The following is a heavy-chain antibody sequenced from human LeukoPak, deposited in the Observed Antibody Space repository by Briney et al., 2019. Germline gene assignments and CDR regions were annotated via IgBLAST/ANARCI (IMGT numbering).Heavy chain of an antibody. J-gene: IGHJ4*02. Sequence: GGSLRLSCEVSGFTFRTYWMHWVRQAPGKGLVWVSYINSDGTGTMYADSVKGRFTVSRDNDKNTLYLQMNSLRAEDTAVYYCARDDLSWYSGIDYWGQGVLVTVSS. CDR2: INSDGTGT. V-gene: IGHV3-74*03. CDR1: GFTFRTYW. CDR3: ARDDLSWYSGIDY. D-gene: IGHD6-13*01.